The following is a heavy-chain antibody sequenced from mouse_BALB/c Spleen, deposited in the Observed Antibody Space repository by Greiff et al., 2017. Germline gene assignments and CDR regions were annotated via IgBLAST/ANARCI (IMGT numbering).Heavy chain of an antibody. CDR2: IYPGDGDT. D-gene: IGHD1-1*01. J-gene: IGHJ3*01. CDR1: GYAFSSYW. V-gene: IGHV1-80*01. Sequence: QVQLQQSGAELVRPGSSVKISCKASGYAFSSYWMNWVKQRPGQGLEWIGQIYPGDGDTNYNGKFKGKATLTADKSSSTAYMQLSSLTSEDSAVYFCARNYGSSPWFAYWGQGTLVTVSA. CDR3: ARNYGSSPWFAY.